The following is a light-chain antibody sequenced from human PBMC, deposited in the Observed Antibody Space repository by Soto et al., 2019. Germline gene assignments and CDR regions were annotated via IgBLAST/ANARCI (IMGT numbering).Light chain of an antibody. CDR1: QSVSSTY. V-gene: IGKV3-20*01. CDR2: GSS. Sequence: EIVLTQSPGTLSLSPGEGATLSCRASQSVSSTYLAWYQQQPGQAPRLLIYGSSNRATGIPDRFSGSGSGTDFTLTISRLEPEDFAVYYCQQYGSSSWTFGQGTKVEMK. CDR3: QQYGSSSWT. J-gene: IGKJ1*01.